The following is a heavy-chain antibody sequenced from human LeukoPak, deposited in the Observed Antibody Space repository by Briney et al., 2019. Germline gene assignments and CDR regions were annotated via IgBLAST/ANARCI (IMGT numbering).Heavy chain of an antibody. D-gene: IGHD5-12*01. J-gene: IGHJ4*02. CDR3: ARLGWATAPLDY. Sequence: GGSLRLSCAASAFTFSDYYMSWIRQAPGKGLEWVSYISSSSSYTNYADSVKGRFTISRDNAKNSLYLQMNSLRAEDTAVYYCARLGWATAPLDYWGQGTLVTVSS. CDR1: AFTFSDYY. V-gene: IGHV3-11*06. CDR2: ISSSSSYT.